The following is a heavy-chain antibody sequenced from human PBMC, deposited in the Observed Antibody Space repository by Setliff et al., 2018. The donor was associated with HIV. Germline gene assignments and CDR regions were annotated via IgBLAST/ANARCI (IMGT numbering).Heavy chain of an antibody. CDR2: IWIDGNRK. J-gene: IGHJ4*02. Sequence: PGGSLRLSCAMSGFTFSDYNIYWVRQSPAKGLEWVALIWIDGNRKEYADSVKGRFTISRDNSKNTVYLQMSTLRAEDTAIYSCVTLARFAPDYWSQGTQVTVSS. CDR3: VTLARFAPDY. CDR1: GFTFSDYN. V-gene: IGHV3-33*01.